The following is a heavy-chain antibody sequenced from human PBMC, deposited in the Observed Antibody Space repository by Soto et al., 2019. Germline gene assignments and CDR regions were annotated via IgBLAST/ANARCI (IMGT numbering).Heavy chain of an antibody. D-gene: IGHD6-13*01. CDR2: ISSSSSYI. J-gene: IGHJ5*02. CDR1: GFTFSSYS. CDR3: ARGPYSSSSTDWFDP. Sequence: LSLTCAASGFTFSSYSMNWVRQAPGKGLEWVSSISSSSSYIYYADSVKGRFTISRDNAKNSLYLQMNSLRAEDTAVYYCARGPYSSSSTDWFDPWGQGTLVTVSS. V-gene: IGHV3-21*01.